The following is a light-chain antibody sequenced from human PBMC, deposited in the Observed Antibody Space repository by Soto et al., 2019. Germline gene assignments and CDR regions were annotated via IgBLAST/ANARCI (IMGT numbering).Light chain of an antibody. CDR3: SSYTSSAPGVL. CDR1: SSDVGGSNY. Sequence: QSVLAQSASVSGSPGQSITISCSGTSSDVGGSNYVSWYQQHPGEAPKLMIYDVSYRPSGVSNRFSGSKSGNTASLTISGLQAGDEADYFCSSYTSSAPGVLFGGGTKLTVL. J-gene: IGLJ2*01. V-gene: IGLV2-14*03. CDR2: DVS.